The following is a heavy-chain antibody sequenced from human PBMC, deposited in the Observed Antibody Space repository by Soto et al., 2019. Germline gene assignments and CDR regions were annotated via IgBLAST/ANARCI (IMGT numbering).Heavy chain of an antibody. D-gene: IGHD3-9*01. CDR2: IYHGGST. CDR1: GDSISRTGW. V-gene: IGHV4-4*02. CDR3: ARANILTGYYVVFFDV. J-gene: IGHJ2*01. Sequence: PSETLSLTCTVSGDSISRTGWWRWVRQSPGKGLEWIGDIYHGGSTNYNPSLKSRVTISIDKSKNQFSLKLKSVTAADTAVYYCARANILTGYYVVFFDVWGRCTLVTVS.